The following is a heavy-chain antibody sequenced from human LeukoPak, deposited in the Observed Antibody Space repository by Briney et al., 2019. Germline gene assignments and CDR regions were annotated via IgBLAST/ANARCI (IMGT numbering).Heavy chain of an antibody. CDR1: GGSTSTYY. D-gene: IGHD1-26*01. CDR2: IYYSGTP. V-gene: IGHV4-59*08. CDR3: ARHGGSYDFDF. Sequence: PSETLSLTCTVSGGSTSTYYWSWIRQPPGKGMEWIGYIYYSGTPNYSPTLKSRVTMSVDTSKNQSSLKLSSVTAADTAVYYCARHGGSYDFDFWGQGTLVTVSS. J-gene: IGHJ4*02.